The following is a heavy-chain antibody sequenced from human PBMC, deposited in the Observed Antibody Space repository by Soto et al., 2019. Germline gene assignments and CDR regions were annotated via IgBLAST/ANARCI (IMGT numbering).Heavy chain of an antibody. CDR1: GDSIRSGGSS. CDR3: ARGTPYYFDASGFPTAPHFAFDL. Sequence: QMQLQESGSGLVKPSQTLSLTCGASGDSIRSGGSSWNWIRQPPGKGMEWIGYIYESGKSYYNPSLRSRATISVDRSNNQFSLKVSSVTVADTAVFYCARGTPYYFDASGFPTAPHFAFDLWCQGTMVTVSS. J-gene: IGHJ3*01. V-gene: IGHV4-30-2*01. D-gene: IGHD3-22*01. CDR2: IYESGKS.